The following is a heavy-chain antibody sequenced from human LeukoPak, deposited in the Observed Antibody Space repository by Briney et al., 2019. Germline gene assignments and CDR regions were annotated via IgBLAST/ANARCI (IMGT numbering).Heavy chain of an antibody. Sequence: SETLSLTCTVSGGSISSYYWSWIRQPPGKGLEWIGYIYYSGSTNYNPSLKSRVTISVDTSKNQFSLKLSSVTAADTAVYYCARLGIAAADTLYSYGYGAFDYWGQGTLVTVSS. CDR2: IYYSGST. CDR3: ARLGIAAADTLYSYGYGAFDY. CDR1: GGSISSYY. J-gene: IGHJ4*02. D-gene: IGHD6-13*01. V-gene: IGHV4-59*01.